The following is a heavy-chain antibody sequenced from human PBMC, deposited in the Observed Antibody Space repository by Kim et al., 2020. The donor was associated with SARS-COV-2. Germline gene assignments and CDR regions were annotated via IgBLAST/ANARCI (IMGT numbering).Heavy chain of an antibody. CDR1: GASISRSSNY. J-gene: IGHJ4*02. CDR3: ARLVSENTAVEY. CDR2: INYSGNT. V-gene: IGHV4-39*01. Sequence: SETLSLTCTVSGASISRSSNYWGWIRQPPGKGLEWIGSINYSGNTYYNPSLKSRVTISVDTSKNHFSLKMRSVTAADTAVYYCARLVSENTAVEYWGQGTLVTVSS.